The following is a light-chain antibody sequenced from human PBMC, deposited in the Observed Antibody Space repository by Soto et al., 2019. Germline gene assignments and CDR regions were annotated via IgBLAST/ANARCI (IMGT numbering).Light chain of an antibody. CDR1: SSNIGAGYH. CDR2: ADT. CDR3: QSFDTSLTGLYV. V-gene: IGLV1-40*01. J-gene: IGLJ1*01. Sequence: QSALTQPPSVSGAPGQSVTISCTGSSSNIGAGYHVHWYQQLPGTAPKLLIYADTNRPSGVPDRFSGSKSGTSASLAITGLQTDDKADYYCQSFDTSLTGLYVFGTGTKLTVL.